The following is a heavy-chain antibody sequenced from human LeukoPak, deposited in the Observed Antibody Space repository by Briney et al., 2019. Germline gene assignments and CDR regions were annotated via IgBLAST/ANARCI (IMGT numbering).Heavy chain of an antibody. Sequence: SVKVSCKASGGTFSSYAISWVRQAPGQGLEWMGGIIPIFGTANYAQKFQGRVTITADESTSTAYMELSSLRSEDTAVYYCAGMTTVTYYYYYMDVWGKGTTVTVSS. CDR2: IIPIFGTA. V-gene: IGHV1-69*01. D-gene: IGHD4-11*01. CDR3: AGMTTVTYYYYYMDV. J-gene: IGHJ6*03. CDR1: GGTFSSYA.